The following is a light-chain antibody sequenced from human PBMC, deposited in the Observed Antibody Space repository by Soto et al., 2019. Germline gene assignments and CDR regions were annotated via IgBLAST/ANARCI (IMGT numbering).Light chain of an antibody. CDR1: QSISSW. V-gene: IGKV1-5*03. CDR3: QQPRGYT. CDR2: KAS. J-gene: IGKJ2*01. Sequence: DIQMTQSPSTLSASVGDRVTITCRASQSISSWLAWYQQKPGKAPKLLIYKASTLQSGVPSRFSGSGSGTEFTLTISSLQPDDFATYYCQQPRGYTFSQGTKLEIK.